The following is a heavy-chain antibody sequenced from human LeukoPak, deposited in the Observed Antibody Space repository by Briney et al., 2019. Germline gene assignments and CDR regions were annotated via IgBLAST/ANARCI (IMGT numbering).Heavy chain of an antibody. CDR1: GFTFDDYG. Sequence: PGGSLRLSCAASGFTFDDYGMSWVRQAPGKGLEWVSGINWNGGSTGYADSVKGRFTISRDNAKNSLYLQMNSLRAEDTALYYCARTGGGYGYYYYYMDVWGKGTTVTVSS. D-gene: IGHD5-12*01. J-gene: IGHJ6*03. CDR3: ARTGGGYGYYYYYMDV. CDR2: INWNGGST. V-gene: IGHV3-20*04.